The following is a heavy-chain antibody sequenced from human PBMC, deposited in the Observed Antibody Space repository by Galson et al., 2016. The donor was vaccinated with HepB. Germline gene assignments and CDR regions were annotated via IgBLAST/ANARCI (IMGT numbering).Heavy chain of an antibody. V-gene: IGHV3-23*01. CDR3: KKGGRVTATQEYYFDY. CDR1: GFVFSKFA. CDR2: ISGTGSAT. D-gene: IGHD2-21*02. Sequence: SLRLSCAASGFVFSKFAMRWVRQAPGKGLEWVSGISGTGSATYYADAVTGRFTISRDNSKNTLYLQMNSLRAEDTGLYYCKKGGRVTATQEYYFDYWGQGTLVTVSS. J-gene: IGHJ4*02.